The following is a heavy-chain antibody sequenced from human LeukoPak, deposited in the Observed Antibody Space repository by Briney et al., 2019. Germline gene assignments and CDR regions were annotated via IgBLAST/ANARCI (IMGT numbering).Heavy chain of an antibody. Sequence: GGSLRLSCAASGFTFSSYWMSWVRQAPGKGLEWVANIKQDGSEKYYVDSVKGRFTISRDNAKNSLYLQMNSLRAEDTAVYYCARAVLMVYAPLDVWGKGTTVTVSS. J-gene: IGHJ6*04. CDR3: ARAVLMVYAPLDV. CDR2: IKQDGSEK. V-gene: IGHV3-7*01. D-gene: IGHD2-8*01. CDR1: GFTFSSYW.